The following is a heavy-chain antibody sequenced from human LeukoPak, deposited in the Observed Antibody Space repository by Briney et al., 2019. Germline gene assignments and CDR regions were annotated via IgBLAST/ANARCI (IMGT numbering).Heavy chain of an antibody. CDR1: GGSISSSDW. J-gene: IGHJ4*02. CDR3: ARPAGWLPRYYFEY. Sequence: SGTLSLTCAVSGGSISSSDWWSWVRQPPGQGLEWIGTIHSSGNTYYNPSLKSRVTISVDTSKNQFSLKLSSVTAADTAVYYCARPAGWLPRYYFEYWGQGTLVTVSS. V-gene: IGHV4-4*02. D-gene: IGHD5-24*01. CDR2: IHSSGNT.